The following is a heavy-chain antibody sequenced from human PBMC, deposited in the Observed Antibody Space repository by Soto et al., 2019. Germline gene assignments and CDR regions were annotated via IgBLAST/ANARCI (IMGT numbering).Heavy chain of an antibody. V-gene: IGHV3-23*01. CDR3: AKDSHSDY. CDR2: ISGGGAGI. CDR1: GFTFSSYA. J-gene: IGHJ4*02. Sequence: EVQLLESGGGLVQPGGSLRLSCAASGFTFSSYAMSWVRQAPGKGLEWVSAISGGGAGIYYADSVRGRFTISRDNSKNSLYLLMNNLRADDTAVYYCAKDSHSDYWGQGTLVTVSS.